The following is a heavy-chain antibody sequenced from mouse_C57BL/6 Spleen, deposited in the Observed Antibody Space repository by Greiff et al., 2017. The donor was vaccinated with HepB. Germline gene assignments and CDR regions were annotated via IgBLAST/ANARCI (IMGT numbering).Heavy chain of an antibody. D-gene: IGHD1-1*01. CDR1: GYAFSSSW. V-gene: IGHV1-82*01. Sequence: LQESGPELVKPGASVKISCKASGYAFSSSWMNWVKQRPGKGLEWIGRIYPGDGDTNYNGKFKGKATLTADKSSSTAYMHLSSLTSEDSAIYVCAGSVHSDGSRCVLDYWGQGTTLTVSS. CDR2: IYPGDGDT. J-gene: IGHJ2*01. CDR3: AGSVHSDGSRCVLDY.